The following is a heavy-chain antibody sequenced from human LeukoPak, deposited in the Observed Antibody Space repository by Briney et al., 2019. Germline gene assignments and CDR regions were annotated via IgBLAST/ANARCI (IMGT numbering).Heavy chain of an antibody. CDR1: GYSISSGYY. CDR2: IYRGGSTSWIKNIYHSETT. J-gene: IGHJ6*02. Sequence: PSETLSLTCTVSGYSISSGYYWGWVRQPPGKGLEWIGSIYRGGSTSWIKNIYHSETTSYNPSLKSRVTISVDTSKNQFSLKLSSVTAADTAIYYCASGFSSYYGDYGYYGMDVWGHGTTVTVSS. V-gene: IGHV4-38-2*02. D-gene: IGHD4-17*01. CDR3: ASGFSSYYGDYGYYGMDV.